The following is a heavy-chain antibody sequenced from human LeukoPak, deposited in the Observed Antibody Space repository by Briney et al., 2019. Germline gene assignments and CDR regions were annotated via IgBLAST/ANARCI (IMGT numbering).Heavy chain of an antibody. J-gene: IGHJ4*02. V-gene: IGHV4-59*08. CDR3: ARQGGQLWPRPDQ. D-gene: IGHD5-18*01. CDR1: GGSIGSYY. Sequence: PSETLSLTCTVSGGSIGSYYWSWIRQPPGKGLEWIGCIHYSGSTNYNPSLKSRLTMSLDTSKNQFSLKLSSVTAADTAVYYCARQGGQLWPRPDQWGQGSLVTVSS. CDR2: IHYSGST.